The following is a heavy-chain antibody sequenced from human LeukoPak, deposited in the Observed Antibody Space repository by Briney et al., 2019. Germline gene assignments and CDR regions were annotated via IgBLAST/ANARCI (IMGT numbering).Heavy chain of an antibody. V-gene: IGHV4-39*01. Sequence: PSETLSLPCTVSGGSISSSSYYWGWIRQPPGKGLEWIGSIYYSGSTYYNPSLKSRVTISVDTSKNQFSLKLSSVTAADTAVYYCARGGWYDSSGYLVYWGQGTLVTVSS. CDR3: ARGGWYDSSGYLVY. D-gene: IGHD3-22*01. J-gene: IGHJ4*02. CDR1: GGSISSSSYY. CDR2: IYYSGST.